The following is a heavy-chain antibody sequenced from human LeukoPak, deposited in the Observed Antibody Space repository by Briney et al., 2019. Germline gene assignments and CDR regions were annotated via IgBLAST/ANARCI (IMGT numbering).Heavy chain of an antibody. V-gene: IGHV3-30-3*01. Sequence: GGSLGLSCAASGFTFSSYAMHWVRQAPGKGLEWVAVISYDGSNKYYADSVKGRFTISRDNSKNTLYLQMNSLRAEDTAVYYCARDALSSSTIFGVVTVFDYWGQGTLVTVSS. J-gene: IGHJ4*02. CDR3: ARDALSSSTIFGVVTVFDY. CDR1: GFTFSSYA. D-gene: IGHD3-3*01. CDR2: ISYDGSNK.